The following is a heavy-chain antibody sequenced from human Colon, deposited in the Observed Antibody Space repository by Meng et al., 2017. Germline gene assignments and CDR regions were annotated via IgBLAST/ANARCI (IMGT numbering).Heavy chain of an antibody. CDR2: VLHSGGT. CDR1: GASISSTYW. CDR3: GRNGAYAIDP. Sequence: SETLSLTCAVSGASISSTYWRSWVRLPPGKGLEWIGEVLHSGGTNDNASLKSRVTISVNESNKQYSLSLTTMTAADTAIDYCGRNGAYAIDPWGQGTLVTVSS. D-gene: IGHD2-8*01. V-gene: IGHV4-4*02. J-gene: IGHJ5*02.